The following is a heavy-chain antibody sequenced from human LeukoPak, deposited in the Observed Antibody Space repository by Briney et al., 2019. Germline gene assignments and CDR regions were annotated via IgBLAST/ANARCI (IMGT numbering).Heavy chain of an antibody. CDR3: AKSWGAFDI. CDR2: ISGSGGST. V-gene: IGHV3-23*01. J-gene: IGHJ3*02. CDR1: GFTFYSYA. D-gene: IGHD6-13*01. Sequence: GGPPRLPSAAPGFTFYSYALSWGRPAPGKGLEWVSAISGSGGSTYYADSVKGRFTISRDNSKNTLYLQMNSLRAEDTAVYYCAKSWGAFDIWGQGTMVTVSS.